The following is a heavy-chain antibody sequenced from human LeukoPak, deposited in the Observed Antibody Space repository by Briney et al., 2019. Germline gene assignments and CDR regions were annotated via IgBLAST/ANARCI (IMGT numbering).Heavy chain of an antibody. CDR1: GYSFKIYA. D-gene: IGHD5-24*01. CDR3: VRDLGPRGIISPQGY. CDR2: ISTYDGDT. J-gene: IGHJ4*02. Sequence: GASVNVSCRTSGYSFKIYAISWVRQAPGQGLEWMGWISTYDGDTNYAQKVQGRVTMTTDTSTSTAYMELRSLRSDDTAIYYCVRDLGPRGIISPQGYWGQGTLVTVSS. V-gene: IGHV1-18*01.